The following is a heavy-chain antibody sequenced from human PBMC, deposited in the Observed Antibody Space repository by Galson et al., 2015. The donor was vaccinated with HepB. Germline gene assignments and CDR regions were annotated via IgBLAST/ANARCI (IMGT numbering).Heavy chain of an antibody. CDR3: ARGGSWQWLVQWIPKDYYYYYMDV. CDR1: GYTFTSYA. CDR2: INAGNGNT. D-gene: IGHD6-19*01. V-gene: IGHV1-3*01. J-gene: IGHJ6*03. Sequence: SVKVSCKASGYTFTSYAMHWVRQAPGQRLEWMGWINAGNGNTKYSQKFQGRVTITRDTSASTAYMELSSLRSEDTAVYYCARGGSWQWLVQWIPKDYYYYYMDVWGKGTTVTVSS.